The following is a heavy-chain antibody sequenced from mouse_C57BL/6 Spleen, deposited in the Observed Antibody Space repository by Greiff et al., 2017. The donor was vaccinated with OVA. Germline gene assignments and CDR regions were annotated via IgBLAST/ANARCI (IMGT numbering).Heavy chain of an antibody. CDR1: GYTFTNHS. CDR3: ARKVSTYFED. Sequence: QVQLQQSDAELVKPGASVKISCKASGYTFTNHSIHWMKQRPEQGLDWIGNIYPRDGSTKYNEKFKGKATLTADKSSSTAYMQLNSPTSEDAEVYVRARKVSTYFEDWGKGTTLTVSS. J-gene: IGHJ2*01. CDR2: IYPRDGST. D-gene: IGHD1-3*01. V-gene: IGHV1-78*01.